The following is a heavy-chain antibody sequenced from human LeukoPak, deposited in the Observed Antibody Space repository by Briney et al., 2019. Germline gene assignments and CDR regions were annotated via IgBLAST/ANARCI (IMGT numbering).Heavy chain of an antibody. J-gene: IGHJ4*02. Sequence: GGSLRLSCAASGFTVSSNYMSWVRQAPGKGLDWVATINRDGGVKHYVDSVKGRFTVSRDNAQNSLYLQMNSLRAEDTAIYYCVRDRGTYRPIDYWGQGTLVTVSS. CDR1: GFTVSSNY. CDR3: VRDRGTYRPIDY. CDR2: INRDGGVK. D-gene: IGHD1-26*01. V-gene: IGHV3-7*03.